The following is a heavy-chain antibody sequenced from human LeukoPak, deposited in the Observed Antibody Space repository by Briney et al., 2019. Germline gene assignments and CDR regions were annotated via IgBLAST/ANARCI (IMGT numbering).Heavy chain of an antibody. CDR2: IYYSGST. CDR3: ARHFGLSATAADYFDY. D-gene: IGHD6-25*01. V-gene: IGHV4-59*08. Sequence: SETLSLTCTVSGGSLSSYHWSWIRQPPGKGLEWLGYIYYSGSTSYNPSLKSRVTISVDTSKNQFSLKLSSVTAADTAVYYCARHFGLSATAADYFDYWGQGTLVTVSS. CDR1: GGSLSSYH. J-gene: IGHJ4*02.